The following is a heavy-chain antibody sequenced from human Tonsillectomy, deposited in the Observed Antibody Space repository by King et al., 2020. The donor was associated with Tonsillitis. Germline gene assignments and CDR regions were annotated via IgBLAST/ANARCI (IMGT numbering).Heavy chain of an antibody. V-gene: IGHV3-23*04. CDR1: GFTFCNGA. CDR2: GSDSGGGT. J-gene: IGHJ2*01. CDR3: AKAVNNGDYVYWYFDL. Sequence: VQLVESGGGLVQPGGSLRLSCAAAGFTFCNGALGGVRQAPVKGLERGSAGSDSGGGTDSADSVRGRFTISRDNSKNTLYLQMNSLRVEDTAVYYCAKAVNNGDYVYWYFDLWGRGTLVSVSS. D-gene: IGHD4-17*01.